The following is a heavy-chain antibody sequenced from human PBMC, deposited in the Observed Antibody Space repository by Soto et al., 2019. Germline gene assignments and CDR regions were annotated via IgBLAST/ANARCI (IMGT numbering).Heavy chain of an antibody. V-gene: IGHV6-1*01. Sequence: TLSLTCAISGDSVSSNSAAWNWIRQSPSRGLEWLGRTYYRSKWYNDNAVHVKNRIIINPDTSKKPFFLQLNSVTPEEAAVYYCSKSLLGDYGMDVWGQGTTVTVSS. CDR3: SKSLLGDYGMDV. CDR1: GDSVSSNSAA. CDR2: TYYRSKWYN. J-gene: IGHJ6*02.